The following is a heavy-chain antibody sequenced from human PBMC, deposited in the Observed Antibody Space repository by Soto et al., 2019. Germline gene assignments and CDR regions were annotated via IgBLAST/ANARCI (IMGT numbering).Heavy chain of an antibody. CDR3: ARRYDFWSGYMDDYGMDV. J-gene: IGHJ6*02. CDR1: GYSFTSYW. CDR2: IYPGDSDT. V-gene: IGHV5-51*01. D-gene: IGHD3-3*01. Sequence: VESLKISCKGSGYSFTSYWIGWVRQMPGKGLEWMGIIYPGDSDTRYSPSFQGQVTISADKSISTAYLQWSSLKASDTAMYYCARRYDFWSGYMDDYGMDVWGQGTTVTVSS.